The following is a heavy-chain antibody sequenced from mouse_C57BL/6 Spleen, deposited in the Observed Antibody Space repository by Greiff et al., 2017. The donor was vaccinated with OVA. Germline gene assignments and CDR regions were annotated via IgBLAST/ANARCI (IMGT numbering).Heavy chain of an antibody. D-gene: IGHD1-1*01. J-gene: IGHJ2*01. CDR1: GFTFSDYG. V-gene: IGHV5-17*01. CDR2: ISSGSSTI. Sequence: EVKLEESGGGLVKPGGSLKLSCAASGFTFSDYGMHWVRQAPEKGLEWVAYISSGSSTIYYADTVKGRFTISRDNAKNTLFLQMTSLRSEDTAMYYCARGVYYGSSYFDYWGQGTTLTVSS. CDR3: ARGVYYGSSYFDY.